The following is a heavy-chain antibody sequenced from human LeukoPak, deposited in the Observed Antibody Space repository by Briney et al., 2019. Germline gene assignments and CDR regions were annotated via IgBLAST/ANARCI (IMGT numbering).Heavy chain of an antibody. D-gene: IGHD1-26*01. CDR3: TRESGPYCPFGY. CDR1: GGSITSTNW. J-gene: IGHJ4*02. CDR2: ISLAGRT. V-gene: IGHV4-4*02. Sequence: SGTLSLTCGVSGGSITSTNWWSWVRQPPGQGLEWIGEISLAGRTNYNPSLIGRVIMSLDESRNQLSLTLTSVTAADTAMYYCTRESGPYCPFGYWGQGTLVVVPS.